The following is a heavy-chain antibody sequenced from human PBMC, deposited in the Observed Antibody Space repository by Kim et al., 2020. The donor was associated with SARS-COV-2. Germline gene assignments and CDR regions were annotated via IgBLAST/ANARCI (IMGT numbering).Heavy chain of an antibody. V-gene: IGHV7-4-1*02. CDR3: ARAGNWVAAAGTRYFDL. J-gene: IGHJ2*01. Sequence: ASVKVSCKASGYTFTSYAVNWVRQAPGQGLEWVGWINTNTGNPSYVQDFAGRFVFSLDTSVSTAYLQISSLKAEDTAVYYCARAGNWVAAAGTRYFDLWGRGTLVTVSS. CDR2: INTNTGNP. D-gene: IGHD6-13*01. CDR1: GYTFTSYA.